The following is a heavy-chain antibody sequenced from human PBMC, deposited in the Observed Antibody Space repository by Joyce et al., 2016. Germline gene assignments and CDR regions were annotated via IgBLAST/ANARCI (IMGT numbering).Heavy chain of an antibody. CDR3: AKILTATYSSGWFLDY. CDR2: ISYYGINK. Sequence: QVQLVESGGGVVQPGRSLRLSCAASGLTLSNYGVHWVRQAPGKGVEWGVVISYYGINKDDAESVKDRFTISRDNSKNTVFLEMNSLRTEDTAVYYCAKILTATYSSGWFLDYWGQGTLVTVSS. CDR1: GLTLSNYG. V-gene: IGHV3-30*18. J-gene: IGHJ4*02. D-gene: IGHD6-25*01.